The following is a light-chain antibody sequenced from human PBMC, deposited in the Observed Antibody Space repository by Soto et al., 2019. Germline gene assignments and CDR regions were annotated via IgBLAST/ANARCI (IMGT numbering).Light chain of an antibody. V-gene: IGKV1-5*01. CDR3: QQYNNWPPWT. CDR2: DAS. J-gene: IGKJ1*01. Sequence: DIQMTQSPSTLSASVGYRVTITCRSSHSISSWLAWYQQKPGKAPKLLIYDASSLESGVPSRFSGSGSGTEFTLTISSLQSEDFAVYYCQQYNNWPPWTFGQGTKVDIK. CDR1: HSISSW.